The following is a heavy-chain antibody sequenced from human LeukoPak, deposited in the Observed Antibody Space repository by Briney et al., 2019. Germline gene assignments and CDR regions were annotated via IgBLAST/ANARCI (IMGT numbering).Heavy chain of an antibody. V-gene: IGHV3-21*01. CDR3: ARVRTGSGSYYNGYYYYYMDV. Sequence: GGSLRLSCAASGFTFSSYSMNWARQAPGKGLEWVSSISSSSSYIYYADSVEGRFTISRDNAKNSLYLQMNSLRAEDTAVYYCARVRTGSGSYYNGYYYYYMDVWGKGTTVTVSS. D-gene: IGHD3-10*01. CDR2: ISSSSSYI. J-gene: IGHJ6*03. CDR1: GFTFSSYS.